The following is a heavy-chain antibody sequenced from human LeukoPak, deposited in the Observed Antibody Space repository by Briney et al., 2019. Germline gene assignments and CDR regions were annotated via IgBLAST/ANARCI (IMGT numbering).Heavy chain of an antibody. CDR1: GFTFSSYA. V-gene: IGHV3-30-3*01. J-gene: IGHJ1*01. CDR2: ISYDGSNK. D-gene: IGHD6-19*01. Sequence: GRSLRLSCAASGFTFSSYAMRWVRQAPGKGLEWVPVISYDGSNKYYADSVKGRFTISRDNSKNTLYLQMNSLRAEDTAVYYCARDSQWLVQQEYFQHWGQGTLVTVSS. CDR3: ARDSQWLVQQEYFQH.